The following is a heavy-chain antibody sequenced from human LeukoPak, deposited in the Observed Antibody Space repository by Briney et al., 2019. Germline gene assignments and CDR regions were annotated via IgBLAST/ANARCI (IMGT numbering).Heavy chain of an antibody. CDR3: ARDQDSSGYYYYFDY. Sequence: SVKVSCKASGGTFSSYAISWVRQAPGQGLEWMGGIIPIFGTANYAQKFQGRVTITADESTSTAYMELSSLRSEDTAVYYCARDQDSSGYYYYFDYWGQGTLVTASS. V-gene: IGHV1-69*01. CDR2: IIPIFGTA. D-gene: IGHD3-22*01. J-gene: IGHJ4*02. CDR1: GGTFSSYA.